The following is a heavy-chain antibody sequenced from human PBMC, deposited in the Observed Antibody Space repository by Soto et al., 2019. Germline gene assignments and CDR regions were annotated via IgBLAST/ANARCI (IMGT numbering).Heavy chain of an antibody. CDR1: GFTFSSYA. J-gene: IGHJ4*02. Sequence: EVQLLESGGGLVQPGGSLRLSCAASGFTFSSYAMSWVRQAPGKGLEWVSAISGSGGSTYYADSVKGRFTISRDNSKNTLYLQMNRMRADETAVYYCAKDTSPYSSGYDFDYWGQGTLVTVSS. V-gene: IGHV3-23*01. CDR2: ISGSGGST. D-gene: IGHD6-19*01. CDR3: AKDTSPYSSGYDFDY.